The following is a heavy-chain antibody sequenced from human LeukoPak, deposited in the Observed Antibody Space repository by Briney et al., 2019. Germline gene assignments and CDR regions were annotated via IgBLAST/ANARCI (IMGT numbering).Heavy chain of an antibody. CDR2: ISSNGGST. J-gene: IGHJ4*02. D-gene: IGHD3-16*01. Sequence: PGGSLRLSCAASGFTFSSYAMHWVRQAPGKGLEYVSAISSNGGSTYYANSVKGRFTISRDNSKNTLYLQMGSLRAEDMAVNYCARDLGGLRGYWGQGTLVTVSS. CDR1: GFTFSSYA. V-gene: IGHV3-64*01. CDR3: ARDLGGLRGY.